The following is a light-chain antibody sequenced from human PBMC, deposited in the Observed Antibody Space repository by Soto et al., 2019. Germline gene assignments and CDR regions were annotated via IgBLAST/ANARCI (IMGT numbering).Light chain of an antibody. Sequence: EIVMTQSPANLSVSPGERATLSCRASQSVSSNLAWYQQKPGQAPRLLIYGASTRAPGIPARFSGSGSGTEFTLTISSRQSEDFAVYYCQQYNKWPPYTFGQGTKLEIK. CDR1: QSVSSN. CDR3: QQYNKWPPYT. V-gene: IGKV3-15*01. J-gene: IGKJ2*01. CDR2: GAS.